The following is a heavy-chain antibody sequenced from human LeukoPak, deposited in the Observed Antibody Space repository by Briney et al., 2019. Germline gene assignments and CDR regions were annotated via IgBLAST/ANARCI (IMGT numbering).Heavy chain of an antibody. CDR2: IHYDGPEK. J-gene: IGHJ4*02. D-gene: IGHD4-17*01. Sequence: GGSLRLSCAASGFIFSNYGMHWVRQAPGKGLEWVAFIHYDGPEKYYGDSVRGRFTISRDNSKNTVYLQMNSLRVEDTAVYYCAKDLTTVTIYGWDYWGQGTLVTVSS. CDR3: AKDLTTVTIYGWDY. CDR1: GFIFSNYG. V-gene: IGHV3-30*02.